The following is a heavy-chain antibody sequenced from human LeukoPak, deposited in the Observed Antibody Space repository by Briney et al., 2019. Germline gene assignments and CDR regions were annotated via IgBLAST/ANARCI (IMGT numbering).Heavy chain of an antibody. V-gene: IGHV4-59*01. CDR3: ARDSITGTLPFDI. CDR1: GGSISSYY. D-gene: IGHD1-20*01. Sequence: KPSETLSLTCTVSGGSISSYYWSWIRQPPGKGLEWIGYIYNSGSTNYNPSLKSRVTISIDTSKNQLSLKLSSVTAADTAVYYCARDSITGTLPFDIWGQGTMVTVSS. J-gene: IGHJ3*02. CDR2: IYNSGST.